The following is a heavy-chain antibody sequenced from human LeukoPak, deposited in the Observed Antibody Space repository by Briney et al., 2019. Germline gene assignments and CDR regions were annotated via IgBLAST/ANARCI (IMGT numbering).Heavy chain of an antibody. V-gene: IGHV3-30*03. CDR1: GFIFSTYG. D-gene: IGHD3-22*01. Sequence: PGGSLRLSCAGSGFIFSTYGFHWVRQAPGKGLEWVARISYDGSKEFYADSVKGRFTISRDNSKNTVSLQMNSLRAEDTAVYYCARGFYYDSSGYSSPFDYWGQGTLVTVSS. CDR2: ISYDGSKE. J-gene: IGHJ4*02. CDR3: ARGFYYDSSGYSSPFDY.